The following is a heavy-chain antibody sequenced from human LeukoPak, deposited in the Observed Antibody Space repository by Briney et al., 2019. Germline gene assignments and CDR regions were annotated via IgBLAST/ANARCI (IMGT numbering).Heavy chain of an antibody. V-gene: IGHV3-15*01. Sequence: PGGSLRLSCAASGFTFSDYYMSWVRQAPGKGLEWVGRIKSKTDGGTTDYAAPVKGRFTISRDDSKNTLYLQMNSLKTEDTAVYYCTTGGGGSSGIDPWGQGTLVTVSS. CDR3: TTGGGGSSGIDP. J-gene: IGHJ5*02. CDR2: IKSKTDGGTT. CDR1: GFTFSDYY. D-gene: IGHD2-15*01.